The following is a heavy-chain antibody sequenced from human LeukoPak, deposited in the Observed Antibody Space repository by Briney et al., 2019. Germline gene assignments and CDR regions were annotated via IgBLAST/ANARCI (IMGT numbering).Heavy chain of an antibody. CDR2: IIPIFGTA. CDR3: ARVYYDSSGYYPRPPYYLDY. J-gene: IGHJ4*02. CDR1: GGTFSSYA. D-gene: IGHD3-22*01. V-gene: IGHV1-69*01. Sequence: SVKVSCKASGGTFSSYAISWVRQAPGQGLEWMGGIIPIFGTANYAQKFQGRVTITADESTSTAYMELSSLRSEDTAVYYCARVYYDSSGYYPRPPYYLDYWGQGTLVTVSS.